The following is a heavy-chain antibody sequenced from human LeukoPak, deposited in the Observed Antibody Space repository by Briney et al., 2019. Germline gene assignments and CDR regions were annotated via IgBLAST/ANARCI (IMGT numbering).Heavy chain of an antibody. CDR1: GYTFTSYY. CDR3: ARVRDGYNDAYDI. Sequence: ASVKVSCKASGYTFTSYYMHWVRRAPGQGLEWMGIIKPSGGSTTYAQKFQGRVTMTRDMSTSTLYMELSSLRSEDTAVYYCARVRDGYNDAYDIWGQGTMVTVSS. D-gene: IGHD5-24*01. V-gene: IGHV1-46*01. J-gene: IGHJ3*02. CDR2: IKPSGGST.